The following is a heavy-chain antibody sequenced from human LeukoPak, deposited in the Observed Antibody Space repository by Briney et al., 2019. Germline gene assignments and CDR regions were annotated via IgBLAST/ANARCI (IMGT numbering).Heavy chain of an antibody. V-gene: IGHV3-30*18. CDR1: GFTFSSYG. CDR3: AKEIQLRYFDY. Sequence: PGGSLRLSCAASGFTFSSYGMHWVRQAPGKGLEWVAVISYDGSNKYYADSVKGRFTISRDNSKNTLYLQMNSLRAEDTAVYYCAKEIQLRYFDYWGQGTLVTVSP. J-gene: IGHJ4*02. CDR2: ISYDGSNK. D-gene: IGHD5-18*01.